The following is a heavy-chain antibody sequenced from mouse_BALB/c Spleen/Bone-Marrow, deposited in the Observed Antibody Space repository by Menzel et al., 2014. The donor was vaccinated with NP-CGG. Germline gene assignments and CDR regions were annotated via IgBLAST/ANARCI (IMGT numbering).Heavy chain of an antibody. CDR1: GYSFTGYY. J-gene: IGHJ4*01. Sequence: DVKLVESGPELVKPGASVKISCKASGYSFTGYYMHWVKQSHVKSLEWIGRINPYNGATSYNQNFKDKASLTVDKSSSTAYMELHSLTSEDSAVYYCARGDYPYAMDYWGQGTSVTVSS. CDR2: INPYNGAT. V-gene: IGHV1-31*01. D-gene: IGHD2-4*01. CDR3: ARGDYPYAMDY.